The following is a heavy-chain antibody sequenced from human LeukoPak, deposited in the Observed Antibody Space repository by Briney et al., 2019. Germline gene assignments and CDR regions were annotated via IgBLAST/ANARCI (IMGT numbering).Heavy chain of an antibody. D-gene: IGHD2-2*01. J-gene: IGHJ6*02. Sequence: SETLSLTCAVYGGSFSGYYWSWIRQPPGKGLGWIGEINHSGSTNYNPSLKSRVTISVDTSKNQFSLKLSSVTAADTAVYYCARGVVVVPAANYGMDVWGQGTTVTVSS. CDR1: GGSFSGYY. CDR2: INHSGST. CDR3: ARGVVVVPAANYGMDV. V-gene: IGHV4-34*01.